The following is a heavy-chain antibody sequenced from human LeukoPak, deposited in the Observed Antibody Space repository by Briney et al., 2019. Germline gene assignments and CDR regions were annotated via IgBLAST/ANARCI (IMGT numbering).Heavy chain of an antibody. CDR2: LIGSSGST. CDR1: GFTSTNYA. Sequence: GGSLRLSCAASGFTSTNYAMNWVHQARGKGLEWVSILIGSSGSTDYADSVKGRFTISRDTSKNTLFLQMNSLRAEDTAIYYCAKGAYDYIEMGYFDSWGQGTLVTVSS. D-gene: IGHD5-12*01. J-gene: IGHJ4*02. V-gene: IGHV3-23*01. CDR3: AKGAYDYIEMGYFDS.